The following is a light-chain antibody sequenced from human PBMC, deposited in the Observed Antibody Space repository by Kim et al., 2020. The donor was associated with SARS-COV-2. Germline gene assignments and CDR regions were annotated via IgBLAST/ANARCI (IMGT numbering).Light chain of an antibody. V-gene: IGLV3-21*04. CDR1: NIGSKS. CDR2: YDS. CDR3: QVWDSSSDHPNWV. Sequence: SYELTQPPSVSVAPGKTARITCGGHNIGSKSVHWYQQRPGQAPVLVIYYDSDRPSGIPERFSGSNSGNTATLTISRVAAGDEADYYCQVWDSSSDHPNWV. J-gene: IGLJ3*02.